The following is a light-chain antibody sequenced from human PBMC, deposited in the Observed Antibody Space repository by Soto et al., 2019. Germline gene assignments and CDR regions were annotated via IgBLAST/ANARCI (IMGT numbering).Light chain of an antibody. CDR1: QTVSTN. J-gene: IGKJ1*01. CDR2: SAS. V-gene: IGKV3-15*01. Sequence: EIVMTQSPATLSVSPGERATLSCRASQTVSTNLAWYQCKPGQPPRLLIYSASTGAAGLPARFSGSGSGTEFTLTINGLQSEDFALYVCQQYDAWTWTFGQGTKVEFK. CDR3: QQYDAWTWT.